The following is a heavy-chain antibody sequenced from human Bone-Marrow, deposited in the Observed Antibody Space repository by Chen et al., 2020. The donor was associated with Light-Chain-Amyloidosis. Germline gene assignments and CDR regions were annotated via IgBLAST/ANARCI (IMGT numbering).Heavy chain of an antibody. D-gene: IGHD3-3*01. J-gene: IGHJ4*02. CDR3: ARSLWSRITIFGVVISPIFGY. Sequence: QLQLQESGPGLVKPSETLSLTCTVSGGSICSSSYYWGWIRQPPGKGLEWIGSIYYSGSTYYNPSLKSRVTISVDTSKTQFSLKLSSVTAADTAVYYCARSLWSRITIFGVVISPIFGYWGQGTLVTVSS. V-gene: IGHV4-39*07. CDR2: IYYSGST. CDR1: GGSICSSSYY.